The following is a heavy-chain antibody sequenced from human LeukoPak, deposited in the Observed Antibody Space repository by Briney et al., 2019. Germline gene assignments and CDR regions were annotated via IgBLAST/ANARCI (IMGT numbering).Heavy chain of an antibody. Sequence: TSETLSLTCAVYGGSFSGYYWSWIRQPPGKGLEWIGEINHSGSTNYNPSLKSRVTISVDTSKNQFSLKLSSVTAADTAVYYCARGGLMVYAVRVQNDAFDIWGQGTMVTVSP. CDR2: INHSGST. J-gene: IGHJ3*02. V-gene: IGHV4-34*01. CDR1: GGSFSGYY. D-gene: IGHD2-8*01. CDR3: ARGGLMVYAVRVQNDAFDI.